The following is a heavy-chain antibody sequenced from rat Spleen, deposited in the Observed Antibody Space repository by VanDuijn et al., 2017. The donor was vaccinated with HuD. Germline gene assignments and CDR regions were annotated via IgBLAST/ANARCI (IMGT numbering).Heavy chain of an antibody. J-gene: IGHJ2*01. CDR1: GFIFNNYG. CDR3: TSLGPGY. V-gene: IGHV5-19*01. Sequence: EVQLVESGGGLMQPGRSIKLSCAASGFIFNNYGMAWVRQAPTKGLEWVASISPTGGSTYYRDSVKGRFTISRDNAKSTLYLQMNSLRSEDTATYYCTSLGPGYWGQGVMVTVSS. D-gene: IGHD1-4*01. CDR2: ISPTGGST.